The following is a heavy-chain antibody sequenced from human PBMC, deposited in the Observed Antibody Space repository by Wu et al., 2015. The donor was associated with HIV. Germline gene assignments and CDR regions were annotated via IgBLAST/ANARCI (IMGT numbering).Heavy chain of an antibody. Sequence: QVQLVQSGAEVKKPGASVKVSCKASGYTFTSYGISWVRQAPGQGLGWMGWISAYNGNTNYAQKLQGRVTMTTDTSTSTAYMELRSLRSDDTAVYYCARDGVIRVLVGATRNWFDPWGQGTLVTVSS. CDR3: ARDGVIRVLVGATRNWFDP. CDR1: GYTFTSYG. CDR2: ISAYNGNT. V-gene: IGHV1-18*01. J-gene: IGHJ5*02. D-gene: IGHD1-26*01.